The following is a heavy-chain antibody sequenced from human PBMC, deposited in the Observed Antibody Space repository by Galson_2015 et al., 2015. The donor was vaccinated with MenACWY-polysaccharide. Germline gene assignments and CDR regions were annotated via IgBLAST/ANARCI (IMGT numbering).Heavy chain of an antibody. CDR3: ARDARRGGDLDY. Sequence: SLRLSCAASGFTFNKFWMHWVRQAPGKGLEWVADINKDGSEKHYLGSVTGRFIISRDNTDNSVFLQVNSLRAEDTAVYYCARDARRGGDLDYWGQGTLVTVSS. J-gene: IGHJ4*02. D-gene: IGHD2-21*01. V-gene: IGHV3-7*01. CDR1: GFTFNKFW. CDR2: INKDGSEK.